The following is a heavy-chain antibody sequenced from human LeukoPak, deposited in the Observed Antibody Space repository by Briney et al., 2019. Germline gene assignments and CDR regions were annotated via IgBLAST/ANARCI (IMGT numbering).Heavy chain of an antibody. CDR1: RFTFSSYS. D-gene: IGHD5-18*01. V-gene: IGHV3-23*01. CDR3: ARDKTRGLGYSYSKSGNYFDY. J-gene: IGHJ4*02. CDR2: ISGSAGST. Sequence: GGSLRLSCAASRFTFSSYSMNWVRQAPGQGLEWVSAISGSAGSTYYADSVKGRFTISRDNSKNTLYLQMNSLRAEDTAVYSCARDKTRGLGYSYSKSGNYFDYWGQGTLVTVSS.